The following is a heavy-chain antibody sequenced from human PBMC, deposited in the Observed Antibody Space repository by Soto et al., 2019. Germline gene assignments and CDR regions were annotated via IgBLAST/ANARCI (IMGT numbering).Heavy chain of an antibody. Sequence: PGGSLRLSCAASGFTFSSYWMSWVRQAPGKGRGWVANRKQDGSEKYYVDSVKGRFTISRDNAKNSLYLQMNSLRAEDTAVYYCARDRYSYYDFWSGSLPYYYYGMDVWGQGTTVTVSS. CDR2: RKQDGSEK. D-gene: IGHD3-3*01. J-gene: IGHJ6*02. CDR1: GFTFSSYW. V-gene: IGHV3-7*01. CDR3: ARDRYSYYDFWSGSLPYYYYGMDV.